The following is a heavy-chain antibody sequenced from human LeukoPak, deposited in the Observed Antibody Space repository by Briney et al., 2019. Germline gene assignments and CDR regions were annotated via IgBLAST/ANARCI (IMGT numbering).Heavy chain of an antibody. J-gene: IGHJ4*02. V-gene: IGHV1-2*02. CDR1: GYTFTGYY. CDR2: INPNSGGT. CDR3: ARIPSSGWTKRLYYFDY. D-gene: IGHD6-19*01. Sequence: ASVKVSCKASGYTFTGYYMHWVRQAPGQGLEWMGWINPNSGGTNYAQKFQGRVTMTRDTSISTAYMELSRPRSDDTAVYYCARIPSSGWTKRLYYFDYWGQGTLVTVSS.